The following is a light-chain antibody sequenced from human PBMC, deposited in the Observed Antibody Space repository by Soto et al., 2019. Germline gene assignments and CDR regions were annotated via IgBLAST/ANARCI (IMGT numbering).Light chain of an antibody. Sequence: DIQMTQSPSTLSASVGDRVTITCRASQIISNRLAWYQQKPGKAPKLLIYNTSSLESGVPARFSVSGSCTEFNRTNSSLQPDDFATYFCQHYDSYSPFGGGTKVEIK. V-gene: IGKV1-5*03. CDR3: QHYDSYSP. CDR1: QIISNR. J-gene: IGKJ4*02. CDR2: NTS.